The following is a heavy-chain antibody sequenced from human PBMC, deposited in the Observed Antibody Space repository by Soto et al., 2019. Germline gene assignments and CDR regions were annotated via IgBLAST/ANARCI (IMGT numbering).Heavy chain of an antibody. Sequence: QVQLQQWGAGLLKPSETLSLTCAVYGGSFSGYYWSWIRQPPGKGLEWIGEINHSGSTNYNPSLKSRVTISVDTSKNQFSLKLSSVTAADTAVYYCARGDTAMVRSHTLWYFDLWGRGTLVTVSS. J-gene: IGHJ2*01. CDR2: INHSGST. V-gene: IGHV4-34*01. D-gene: IGHD5-18*01. CDR3: ARGDTAMVRSHTLWYFDL. CDR1: GGSFSGYY.